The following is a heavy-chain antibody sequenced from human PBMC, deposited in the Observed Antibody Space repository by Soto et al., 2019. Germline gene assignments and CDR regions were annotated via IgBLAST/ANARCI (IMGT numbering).Heavy chain of an antibody. CDR2: IYYSGST. J-gene: IGHJ4*03. D-gene: IGHD5-12*01. CDR3: ARYGDGFDNFYFDY. V-gene: IGHV4-59*01. Sequence: PSETLSLTCTVSGGSISSYYWSWIRQPPGKGLEWIGYIYYSGSTNYNPSLKSRVTISIDTSKRQFSLKLNSVTAADTAVYYCARYGDGFDNFYFDYWGQGTLVTVSS. CDR1: GGSISSYY.